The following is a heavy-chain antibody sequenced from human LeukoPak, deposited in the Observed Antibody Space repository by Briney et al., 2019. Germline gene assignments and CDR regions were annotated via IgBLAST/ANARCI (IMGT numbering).Heavy chain of an antibody. J-gene: IGHJ6*03. V-gene: IGHV4-59*01. CDR1: GGSISSYY. CDR3: ARALLSSSWTYYMDV. D-gene: IGHD6-13*01. Sequence: PSETLSLTCTVSGGSISSYYWSWIRQPPGKGLEWIGYIYYSGSTNYNPSLKSRVTISVDTSKNQFSLKLSSVTAADTAVYYCARALLSSSWTYYMDVWGKGTTVTISS. CDR2: IYYSGST.